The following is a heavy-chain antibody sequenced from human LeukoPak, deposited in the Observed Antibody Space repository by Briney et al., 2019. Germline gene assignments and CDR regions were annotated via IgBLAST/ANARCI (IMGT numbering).Heavy chain of an antibody. D-gene: IGHD5-24*01. J-gene: IGHJ6*02. CDR1: GFTFSSYG. V-gene: IGHV3-30*03. CDR3: ARDRDGYDFYYYGMDV. Sequence: GRSLRLSCAASGFTFSSYGIHWVRQAPGKGLEWLAVISYDGSNRYYADSVKGRFTISRDNSKNTLYLQMSSLRAEDTAVYFCARDRDGYDFYYYGMDVWGQGTLVTVSS. CDR2: ISYDGSNR.